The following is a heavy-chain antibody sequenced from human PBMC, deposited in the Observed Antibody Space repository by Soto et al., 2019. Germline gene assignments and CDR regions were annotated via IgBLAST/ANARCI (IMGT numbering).Heavy chain of an antibody. J-gene: IGHJ4*02. CDR2: ISWNSGSI. V-gene: IGHV3-9*01. Sequence: EVQLVESGGGLVQPGRSLRLSCAASGFTFDDYAMHWVRQAPGKGLEWVSGISWNSGSIGYADSVKGRFTISRDNAKNSLYLQMNSLRAEDTALYYCAKAPWSGIAATYFDYWGQGTLVTVSS. CDR3: AKAPWSGIAATYFDY. D-gene: IGHD6-13*01. CDR1: GFTFDDYA.